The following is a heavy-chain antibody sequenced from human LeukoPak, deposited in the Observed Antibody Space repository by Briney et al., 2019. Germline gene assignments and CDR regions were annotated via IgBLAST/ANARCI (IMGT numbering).Heavy chain of an antibody. CDR3: ARVFGRQWLREFDY. V-gene: IGHV4-31*03. CDR1: GGSISSGGYY. Sequence: SETLSLTCTVSGGSISSGGYYWSWIRQHPGKGLEWIGYIYYSGSTYYNPSLKSRVTISVDTSKNQFSLKLSSVTAADTAVYYCARVFGRQWLREFDYWGQGTLVTVSS. CDR2: IYYSGST. J-gene: IGHJ4*02. D-gene: IGHD6-19*01.